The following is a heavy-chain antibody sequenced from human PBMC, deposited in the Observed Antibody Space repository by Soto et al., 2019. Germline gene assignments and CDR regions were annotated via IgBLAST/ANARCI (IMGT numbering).Heavy chain of an antibody. Sequence: EVQLLESGGGLVQPGGSLRLSCADSGFSFKTYGMTWVRQAPGKGLEGVAHIGLSNSDTYYADSVKGRFTISRDNSKNMVYLQMNRLRDADTAVYYCVKGGAYCYNDCTRSYWGRGTLVTVSP. CDR1: GFSFKTYG. V-gene: IGHV3-23*01. CDR2: IGLSNSDT. D-gene: IGHD2-21*01. CDR3: VKGGAYCYNDCTRSY. J-gene: IGHJ4*02.